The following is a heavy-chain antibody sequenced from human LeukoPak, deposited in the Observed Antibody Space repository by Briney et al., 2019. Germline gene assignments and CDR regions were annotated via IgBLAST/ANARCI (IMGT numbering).Heavy chain of an antibody. J-gene: IGHJ6*02. V-gene: IGHV3-53*01. CDR1: GFTVSSNY. Sequence: PGGSLRLSCAASGFTVSSNYMSWGRQAPGKGLEWVSVIYSGGSTYYADSVKGRFTISRDNSKNTLYLQMNSLRAEDTAVYYCASYDFWSGYQSTMDVWGQGTTVTVSS. D-gene: IGHD3-3*01. CDR3: ASYDFWSGYQSTMDV. CDR2: IYSGGST.